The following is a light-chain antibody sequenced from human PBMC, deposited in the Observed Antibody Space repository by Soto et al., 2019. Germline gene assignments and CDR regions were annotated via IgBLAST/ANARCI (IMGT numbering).Light chain of an antibody. V-gene: IGLV4-69*01. Sequence: QPVLTQSPSASASLGASVKLTCTLSSGHSSYAIAWHQQQPEKGPRHLMKLNSDGSHSKGDGIPDRFSGSSSGAERYLTISSLQSEDEADYYCQTWGTSVVFGGGTKLTVL. CDR1: SGHSSYA. J-gene: IGLJ2*01. CDR2: LNSDGSH. CDR3: QTWGTSVV.